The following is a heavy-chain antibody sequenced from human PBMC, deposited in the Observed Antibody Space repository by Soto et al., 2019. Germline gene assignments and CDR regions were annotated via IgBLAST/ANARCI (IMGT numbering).Heavy chain of an antibody. CDR1: GFSFRDYF. CDR3: ARDDHTYGVY. V-gene: IGHV3-11*01. CDR2: IGPYGNTI. D-gene: IGHD2-21*01. J-gene: IGHJ4*02. Sequence: GGSLRLSCAASGFSFRDYFMSWIRQAPGKGLEWVSYIGPYGNTIYYADSVKGRFTISRDDATNSLHLHMNSLRTEDTAVYYCARDDHTYGVYWGQGTPVTVSS.